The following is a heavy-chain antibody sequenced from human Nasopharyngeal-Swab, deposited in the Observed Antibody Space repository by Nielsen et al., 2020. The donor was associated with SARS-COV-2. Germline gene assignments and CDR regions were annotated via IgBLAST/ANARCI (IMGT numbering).Heavy chain of an antibody. J-gene: IGHJ4*02. Sequence: GESLKISCAASGFTFSSYGMHWVRQAPGKGLEWVAVIWYDGSNKYYADSVKGRFTISRDNSKNTLYLQMNSLRAEDTAVYYCARWAGDSSGYYSDYWGQGTLVTVSS. V-gene: IGHV3-33*01. D-gene: IGHD3-22*01. CDR1: GFTFSSYG. CDR3: ARWAGDSSGYYSDY. CDR2: IWYDGSNK.